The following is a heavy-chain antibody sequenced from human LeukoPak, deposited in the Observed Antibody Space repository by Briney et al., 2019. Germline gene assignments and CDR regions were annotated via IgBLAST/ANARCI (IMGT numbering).Heavy chain of an antibody. Sequence: GGSLRLSCAASGFTFSSYGMHWVRQAPGKGLEWVAFIRYDGSNKYYADSVKGRFTISRDNSKNTLYLQMNSLRAEETAVYYCAKDRSVLRFLEWLSYFDYWGQGTLVTVSS. D-gene: IGHD3-3*01. CDR3: AKDRSVLRFLEWLSYFDY. CDR2: IRYDGSNK. J-gene: IGHJ4*02. V-gene: IGHV3-30*02. CDR1: GFTFSSYG.